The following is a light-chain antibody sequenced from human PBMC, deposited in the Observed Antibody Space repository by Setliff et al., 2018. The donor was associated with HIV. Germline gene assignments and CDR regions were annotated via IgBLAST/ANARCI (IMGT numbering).Light chain of an antibody. CDR1: SSDVGRYDY. Sequence: QSVLTQPASVSGSPGQSITISCTGTSSDVGRYDYVSWYQQPPGKAPKLIIYEVTNRPSGVSDRFFASKSGNTASLTISGLQAEDEGDYYCSSYAGSTTYVFGTGTKVTVL. CDR2: EVT. CDR3: SSYAGSTTYV. J-gene: IGLJ1*01. V-gene: IGLV2-14*01.